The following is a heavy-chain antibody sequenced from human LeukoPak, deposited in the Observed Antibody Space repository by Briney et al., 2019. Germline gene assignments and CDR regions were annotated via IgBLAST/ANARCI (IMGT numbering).Heavy chain of an antibody. Sequence: GGSLRLSCAASGFTFSSYSMNWVRQAPGKGLEWVSSISSGSSYIYYADSVKGRFTISRDNAKNSLYLQMNSLRAEDTAVYYCARTTTVTTSSYGYWGQGTLVTVSS. CDR1: GFTFSSYS. D-gene: IGHD4-17*01. CDR2: ISSGSSYI. J-gene: IGHJ4*02. CDR3: ARTTTVTTSSYGY. V-gene: IGHV3-21*03.